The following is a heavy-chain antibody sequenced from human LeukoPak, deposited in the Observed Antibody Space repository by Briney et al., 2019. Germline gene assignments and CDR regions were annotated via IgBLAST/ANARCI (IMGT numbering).Heavy chain of an antibody. Sequence: GESLKISCKGSGYSFTSYWIGWVRQMPGKGLEWMGIIYPGDSDTRYSPSFQGQVTISADKSISTAYLQWSSLKASDTAMYYCARLGYSGYGEDAFDIWGQGTMVTVSS. V-gene: IGHV5-51*01. J-gene: IGHJ3*02. CDR2: IYPGDSDT. D-gene: IGHD5-12*01. CDR3: ARLGYSGYGEDAFDI. CDR1: GYSFTSYW.